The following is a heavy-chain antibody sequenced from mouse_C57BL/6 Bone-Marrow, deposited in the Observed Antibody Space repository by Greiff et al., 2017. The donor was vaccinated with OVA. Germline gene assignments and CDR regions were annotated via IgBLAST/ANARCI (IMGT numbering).Heavy chain of an antibody. V-gene: IGHV1-82*01. D-gene: IGHD2-12*01. J-gene: IGHJ4*01. CDR2: IYPGDGDT. Sequence: VQLVESGPELVKPGASVKISCKASGYAFSSSWMNWVKQRPGKGLEWIGRIYPGDGDTNYNGKFKGKATLTADKSSSTAYMQLSSLTSEDSAVYFCAGLRQGYAMDYWGQGTSVTVSS. CDR3: AGLRQGYAMDY. CDR1: GYAFSSSW.